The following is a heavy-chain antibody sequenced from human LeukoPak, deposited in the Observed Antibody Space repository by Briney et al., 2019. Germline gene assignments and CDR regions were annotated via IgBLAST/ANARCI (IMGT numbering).Heavy chain of an antibody. V-gene: IGHV3-13*01. CDR2: ISVSGNT. CDR3: ARGGTGPFDY. Sequence: GGSLRLSCAASGFTLSSYAMSWVRQAPGKGLEWVSAISVSGNTYHADSVKGRFTISRENAKNSLYLQMNSLRAGDTAVYYCARGGTGPFDYWGQGTLVTVSS. D-gene: IGHD2-8*02. CDR1: GFTLSSYA. J-gene: IGHJ4*02.